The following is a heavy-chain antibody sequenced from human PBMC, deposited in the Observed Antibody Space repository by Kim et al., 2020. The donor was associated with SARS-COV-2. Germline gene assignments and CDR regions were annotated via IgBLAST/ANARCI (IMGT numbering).Heavy chain of an antibody. CDR3: ARGPGYAYVTWYYAL. Sequence: GGSLRLSCAASEFTIRNYWMNWVRQVPGKGLVLVARMNTAGSTLNYADSVKGRFTISRDNGRNMLFLDMNSLGDEDTAVYYCARGPGYAYVTWYYAL. CDR1: EFTIRNYW. CDR2: MNTAGSTL. J-gene: IGHJ2*01. V-gene: IGHV3-74*01. D-gene: IGHD2-15*01.